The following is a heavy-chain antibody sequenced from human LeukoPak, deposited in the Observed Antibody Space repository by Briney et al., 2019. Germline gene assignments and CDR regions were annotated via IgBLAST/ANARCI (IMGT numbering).Heavy chain of an antibody. V-gene: IGHV1-2*02. CDR3: ARVRFRGSATTQDNWFDP. CDR2: INPNSGGT. Sequence: ASVKVFCKASGYTFTGHYMHWVRQAPGQGLEWMGWINPNSGGTNYAQKFQGRVTMTRDTSISTAYMELSRLRSDDTAVYYCARVRFRGSATTQDNWFDPWGQGTLVTVSS. J-gene: IGHJ5*02. CDR1: GYTFTGHY. D-gene: IGHD6-19*01.